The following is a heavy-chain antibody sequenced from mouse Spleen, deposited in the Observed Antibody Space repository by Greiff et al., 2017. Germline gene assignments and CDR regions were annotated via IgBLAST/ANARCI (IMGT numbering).Heavy chain of an antibody. CDR3: ARGGGDYAMDY. Sequence: VKLMESGAELARPGASVKLSCKASGYTFTSYGISWVKQRTGQGLEWIGEIYPRSGNTYYNEKFKGKATLTADKSSSTAYMELRSLTSEDSAVYFCARGGGDYAMDYWGQGTSVTVSS. J-gene: IGHJ4*01. CDR1: GYTFTSYG. CDR2: IYPRSGNT. V-gene: IGHV1-81*01. D-gene: IGHD1-1*02.